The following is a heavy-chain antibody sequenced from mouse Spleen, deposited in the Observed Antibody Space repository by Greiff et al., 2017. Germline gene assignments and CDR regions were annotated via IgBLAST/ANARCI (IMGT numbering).Heavy chain of an antibody. J-gene: IGHJ2*01. CDR2: ISSGGGNT. V-gene: IGHV5-9-3*01. Sequence: EVQLQESGGGLVKLGGSLKLSCAASGFTFSSYAMSWVRQTPEKRLEWVATISSGGGNTYYPDSVKGRFTISRDNAKNTLYLQMSSLKSEDTAMYYCARPPLTTIGTTGGNYFDYWGQGTTLTVSS. D-gene: IGHD2-14*01. CDR3: ARPPLTTIGTTGGNYFDY. CDR1: GFTFSSYA.